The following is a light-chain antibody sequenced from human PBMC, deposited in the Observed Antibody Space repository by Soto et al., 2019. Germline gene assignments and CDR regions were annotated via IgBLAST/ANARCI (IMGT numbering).Light chain of an antibody. CDR1: QSIKSN. Sequence: QSPATLSVSPGERATLSCRAAQSIKSNLAWYQQKPGQAPRRLIYGASTRATGVPGRVSGSGSGTEFTLTISSLQSEDFAVYCCQQNDNWLPTFGQGTRLEIK. CDR3: QQNDNWLPT. V-gene: IGKV3-15*01. J-gene: IGKJ5*01. CDR2: GAS.